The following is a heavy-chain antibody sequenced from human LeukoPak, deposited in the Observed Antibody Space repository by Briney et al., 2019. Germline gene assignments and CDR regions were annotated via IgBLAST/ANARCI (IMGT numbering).Heavy chain of an antibody. Sequence: PGRSLRLSCPASGFTFSSYVMIWDSQATGEGLDWVSYIRSSGSTIYYVDSVKGRFTISRDNAKNSQYLQMNSLKAEDTAVYYCARVVYGDFYFDYWGQGALVTVSS. J-gene: IGHJ4*02. CDR1: GFTFSSYV. D-gene: IGHD4-17*01. CDR3: ARVVYGDFYFDY. V-gene: IGHV3-48*03. CDR2: IRSSGSTI.